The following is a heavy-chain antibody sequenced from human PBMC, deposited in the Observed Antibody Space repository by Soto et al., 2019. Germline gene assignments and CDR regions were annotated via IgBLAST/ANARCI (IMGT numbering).Heavy chain of an antibody. D-gene: IGHD3-16*02. CDR1: GGAITSDF. CDR2: VYYSGAA. CDR3: ARDHGSYPNT. V-gene: IGHV4-59*01. J-gene: IGHJ1*01. Sequence: QVQLQESGPGLVKPSDTLSLTCNVSGGAITSDFWSWIRQPPGKGLEWIGYVYYSGAADYNPSLNPRVTISIATSKTQFSLRLASATAADTGVYFCARDHGSYPNTWGQGILVTVSS.